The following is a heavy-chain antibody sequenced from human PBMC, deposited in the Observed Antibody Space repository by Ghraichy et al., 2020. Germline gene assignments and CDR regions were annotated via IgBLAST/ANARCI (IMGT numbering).Heavy chain of an antibody. CDR3: ARGSRGPDDY. D-gene: IGHD3-10*01. Sequence: GGSLRLSCAASGFTFSGYYMNWVRQAPGKGLEWVSYISSSGSSIYYADSVKGRFTVSRDNAKNSLSLQMNSLRAEDTAVYYCARGSRGPDDYWGQGTLVTVSS. J-gene: IGHJ4*02. V-gene: IGHV3-11*01. CDR2: ISSSGSSI. CDR1: GFTFSGYY.